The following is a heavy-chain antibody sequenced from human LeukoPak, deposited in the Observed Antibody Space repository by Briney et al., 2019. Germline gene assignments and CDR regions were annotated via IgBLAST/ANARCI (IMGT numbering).Heavy chain of an antibody. CDR2: IYYSGST. V-gene: IGHV4-59*08. D-gene: IGHD1-1*01. J-gene: IGHJ5*02. CDR1: GGSISGYY. Sequence: SETLSLTCTVSGGSISGYYWSWIRQPPGKGLEWIGHIYYSGSTNYNPPLKSRVTISVDTSKNQFSLKLSSVTAADTAVYYCASLNERWFDPWGQGTLVTVSS. CDR3: ASLNERWFDP.